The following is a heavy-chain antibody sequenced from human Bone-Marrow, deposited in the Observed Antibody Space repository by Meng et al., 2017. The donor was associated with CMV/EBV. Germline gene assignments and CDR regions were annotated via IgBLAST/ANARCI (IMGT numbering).Heavy chain of an antibody. J-gene: IGHJ6*02. CDR1: GFIFTNFW. Sequence: GGSLRLSCAASGFIFTNFWMSWVRQAPGKGLVWVSRINSDGSSTSYADSVKGRFTISRDNAKNTLYLQMNSLRAEDTAVYYCARGALDIVVVPAADLYYYYGMDVWGQGTTVTVSS. V-gene: IGHV3-74*01. CDR3: ARGALDIVVVPAADLYYYYGMDV. CDR2: INSDGSST. D-gene: IGHD2-2*03.